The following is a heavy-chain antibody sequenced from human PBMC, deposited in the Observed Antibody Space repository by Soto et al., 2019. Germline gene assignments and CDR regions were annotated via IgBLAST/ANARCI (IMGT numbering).Heavy chain of an antibody. CDR2: ISGSGGST. V-gene: IGHV3-23*01. CDR3: AKGRRLVVVAAMGY. Sequence: EVQLLESGGGLVQPGGSPRLSCAASGFTFSSYAMSWVRQAPGKGLEWVSAISGSGGSTYYADSVKGRFTISRDNSKNTLYLQMNSLRAEDTAVYYCAKGRRLVVVAAMGYWGQGTLVTVSS. J-gene: IGHJ4*02. D-gene: IGHD2-15*01. CDR1: GFTFSSYA.